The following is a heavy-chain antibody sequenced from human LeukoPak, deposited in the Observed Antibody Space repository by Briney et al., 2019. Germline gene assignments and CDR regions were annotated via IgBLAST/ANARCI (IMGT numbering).Heavy chain of an antibody. CDR3: ARADWDTAMDGY. Sequence: ASVKVSCKASGYTFTGYYMHWVRQAPGQGLEWMGWINPNSGGTNYAQKFQGRVTMTRDTSISTAYMELSRLRSDDTAVYYCARADWDTAMDGYWGQGTLVTVSS. CDR1: GYTFTGYY. CDR2: INPNSGGT. J-gene: IGHJ4*02. D-gene: IGHD5-18*01. V-gene: IGHV1-2*02.